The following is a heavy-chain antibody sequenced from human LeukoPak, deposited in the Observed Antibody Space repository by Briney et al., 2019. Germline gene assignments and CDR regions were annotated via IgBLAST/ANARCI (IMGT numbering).Heavy chain of an antibody. V-gene: IGHV3-7*01. CDR1: AFTFSSSW. CDR2: TNPDGGTK. Sequence: GGSLRLSCAGPAFTFSSSWMSWVRQAPGKGLEWVAHTNPDGGTKYYVDSMKGRFTISRDNAKNSLYLQMSSLRAEDTATYYCVSWGTAVVYWGQGTLVTVSS. D-gene: IGHD6-13*01. J-gene: IGHJ4*02. CDR3: VSWGTAVVY.